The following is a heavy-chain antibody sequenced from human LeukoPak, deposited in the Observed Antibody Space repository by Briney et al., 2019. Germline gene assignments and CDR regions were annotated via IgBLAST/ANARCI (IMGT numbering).Heavy chain of an antibody. J-gene: IGHJ3*01. CDR3: ARRRHHYDSYAV. CDR2: IQYTGRT. CDR1: GDSFTSSNYW. Sequence: SETLSLTRTVSGDSFTSSNYWWDWVRLPPGNGLEWIGAIQYTGRTFSNPSLKSRVTISIDTSKKKFSLDLRSATAADTAVYYCARRRHHYDSYAVWGQGTRVTVSS. V-gene: IGHV4-39*01.